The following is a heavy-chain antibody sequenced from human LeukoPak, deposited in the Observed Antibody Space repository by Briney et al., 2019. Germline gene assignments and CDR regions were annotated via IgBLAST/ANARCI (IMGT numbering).Heavy chain of an antibody. CDR2: IKQDGSEK. CDR1: GIILSSYW. J-gene: IGHJ6*03. V-gene: IGHV3-7*01. D-gene: IGHD3-10*01. Sequence: GGSLRLSCAASGIILSSYWMSWVRQAPGRGREWVANIKQDGSEKWYVDSVKGRFTISRDNAKNSLYLQMNSLRVEDTAVYFCARRLYVSGSYYAPMDVWGKGTTVTISS. CDR3: ARRLYVSGSYYAPMDV.